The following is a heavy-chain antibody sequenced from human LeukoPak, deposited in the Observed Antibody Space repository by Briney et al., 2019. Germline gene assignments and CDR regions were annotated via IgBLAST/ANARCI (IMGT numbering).Heavy chain of an antibody. D-gene: IGHD6-6*01. CDR3: AKGGSSIAARPIYY. Sequence: GGSLRLSCAASGFTFSSYAMSWVRQAPGKGLEWVSAISGSGGSTYYADSVKGRFTISRDNSKNTLYLQTNSLRAEDTAVYYCAKGGSSIAARPIYYWGQGTLVTVSS. J-gene: IGHJ4*02. V-gene: IGHV3-23*01. CDR2: ISGSGGST. CDR1: GFTFSSYA.